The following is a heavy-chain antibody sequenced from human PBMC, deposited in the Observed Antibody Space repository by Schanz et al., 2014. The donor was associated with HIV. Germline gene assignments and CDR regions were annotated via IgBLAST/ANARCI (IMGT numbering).Heavy chain of an antibody. V-gene: IGHV4-30-2*01. D-gene: IGHD2-21*01. CDR2: IDHSGST. CDR1: GGSISSADYS. J-gene: IGHJ4*02. CDR3: ASLYSHFFDN. Sequence: QVQLQESGSGLVKPSQTLSLTCAVSGGSISSADYSWSWIRLPPGKGLEWIGNIDHSGSTYYNPSLKSRVTFSTHSPKTQFPLKLPPVTAADTAVYYCASLYSHFFDNWGQGTLVTVSS.